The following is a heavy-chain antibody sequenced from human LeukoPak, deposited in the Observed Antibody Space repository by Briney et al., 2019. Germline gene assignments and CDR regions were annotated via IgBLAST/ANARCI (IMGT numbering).Heavy chain of an antibody. CDR3: ARAGRAGKVRYFDY. CDR1: GYTFTGYY. CDR2: ISAYNGNT. D-gene: IGHD6-19*01. V-gene: IGHV1-18*04. Sequence: ASVKVSCKASGYTFTGYYMHWVRQAPGQGLEWMGWISAYNGNTNYAQKLQGRVTMTTDTSTSTAYMELRSLRSDDTAVYYCARAGRAGKVRYFDYWGQGTLVTVSS. J-gene: IGHJ4*02.